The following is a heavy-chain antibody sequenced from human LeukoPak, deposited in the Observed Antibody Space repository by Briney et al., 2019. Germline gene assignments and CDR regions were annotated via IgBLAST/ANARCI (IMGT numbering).Heavy chain of an antibody. CDR2: ISSSGSTI. CDR1: GFTFSSYE. Sequence: GGSLRLSCAASGFTFSSYEMNWVRQAPGKGLEWVSYISSSGSTIYYADSVKGRFTIFRDNAKNSLYLQMNSLRAEDTAVYYCATLKIQLWLEGVDYWGQGTLVTVSS. V-gene: IGHV3-48*03. D-gene: IGHD5-18*01. CDR3: ATLKIQLWLEGVDY. J-gene: IGHJ4*02.